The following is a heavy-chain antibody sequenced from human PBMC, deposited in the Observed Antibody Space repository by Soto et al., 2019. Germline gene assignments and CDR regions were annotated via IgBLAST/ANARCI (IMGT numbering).Heavy chain of an antibody. V-gene: IGHV3-30-3*01. CDR1: GFTFSSHA. D-gene: IGHD6-19*01. Sequence: QVQLEESGGGVVQPGRSLRLSCAASGFTFSSHAMHWVRQAPGKGLEWVAVISYDGSNKYYADSVKGRFTISRDNSKXXXXXXXXXXXXXXXXXXHCXXXRVVAGXXEVDYWGQGTLVTVSS. CDR3: XXXRVVAGXXEVDY. J-gene: IGHJ4*02. CDR2: ISYDGSNK.